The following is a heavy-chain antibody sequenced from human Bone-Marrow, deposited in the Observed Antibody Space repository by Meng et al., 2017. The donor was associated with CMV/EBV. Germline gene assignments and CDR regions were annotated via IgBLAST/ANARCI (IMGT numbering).Heavy chain of an antibody. D-gene: IGHD2-2*01. CDR2: ISGSGGST. J-gene: IGHJ4*02. CDR1: GFTFSNYW. CDR3: AKGSYIVVVPAAFDY. V-gene: IGHV3-23*01. Sequence: GESLKISCAASGFTFSNYWMTWVRQAPGKGLEWVSAISGSGGSTYYADSVKGRFTISRDNSKNTLYLQMNSLRAEDTAVYYCAKGSYIVVVPAAFDYWGQGTLVTVSS.